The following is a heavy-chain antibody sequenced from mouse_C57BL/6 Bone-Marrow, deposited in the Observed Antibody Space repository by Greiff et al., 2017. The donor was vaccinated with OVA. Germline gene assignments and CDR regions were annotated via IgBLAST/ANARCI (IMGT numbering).Heavy chain of an antibody. V-gene: IGHV1-19*01. Sequence: EVKLMESGPVLVKPGASVKMSCKASGYTFTDYYMNWVKQSHGKSLEWIGVINPYNGGTSYNQKFKGKATLTVDKSSSTAYMELNSLTSEDSAVYYCARVNAMDYWGQGTSVTVSS. CDR1: GYTFTDYY. CDR2: INPYNGGT. D-gene: IGHD2-2*01. CDR3: ARVNAMDY. J-gene: IGHJ4*01.